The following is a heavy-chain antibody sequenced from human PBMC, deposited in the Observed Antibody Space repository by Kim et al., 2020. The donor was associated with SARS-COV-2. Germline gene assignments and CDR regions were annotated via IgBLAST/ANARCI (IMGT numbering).Heavy chain of an antibody. V-gene: IGHV3-43*01. CDR2: ISWDGGST. CDR3: AKDLHGGFWSGYYTFGSSYYLYGMDV. Sequence: GGSLRLSCAASGFTFDDYTMHWVRQAPGKGLEWVSLISWDGGSTYYADSVKGRFTISRDNSKNSLYLQMNSLRTEDTALYYCAKDLHGGFWSGYYTFGSSYYLYGMDVWGQGTTVPVSS. D-gene: IGHD3-3*01. CDR1: GFTFDDYT. J-gene: IGHJ6*02.